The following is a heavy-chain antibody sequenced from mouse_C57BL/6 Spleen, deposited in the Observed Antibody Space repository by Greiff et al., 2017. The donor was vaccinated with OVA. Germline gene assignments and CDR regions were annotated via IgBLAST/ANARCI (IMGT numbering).Heavy chain of an antibody. V-gene: IGHV5-17*01. Sequence: EVMLVESGGGLVKPGGSLKLSCAASGFTFSDYGMHWVRQAPEQGLEWVAYISSGSSTTYYADTVKGRFTISRDNAKNTLFLQMTSLRSEDTAMYYCARRIYCGSSYYAMDYWGQGTSVTVSS. D-gene: IGHD1-1*01. J-gene: IGHJ4*01. CDR3: ARRIYCGSSYYAMDY. CDR2: ISSGSSTT. CDR1: GFTFSDYG.